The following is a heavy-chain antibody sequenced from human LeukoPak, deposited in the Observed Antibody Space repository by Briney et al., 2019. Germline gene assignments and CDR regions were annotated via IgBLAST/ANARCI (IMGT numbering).Heavy chain of an antibody. CDR1: GYTFTVFY. V-gene: IGHV1-2*02. Sequence: ASVKVSCKASGYTFTVFYMQSVRQAPGQGLEWMGWINPNSGGTYSAQKFQGRVTMTRDTSTSTAYMELRSLRSDDTAVYYCARDGHYGSGHVDYWGQGTLVTVSS. CDR3: ARDGHYGSGHVDY. CDR2: INPNSGGT. D-gene: IGHD3-10*01. J-gene: IGHJ4*02.